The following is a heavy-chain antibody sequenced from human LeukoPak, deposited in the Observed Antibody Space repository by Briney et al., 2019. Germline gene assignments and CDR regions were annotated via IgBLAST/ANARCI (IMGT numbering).Heavy chain of an antibody. CDR1: RFIFNNYA. Sequence: GSLRLSCAASRFIFNNYAMHWVRQAPGKGLEWVAVISYDGSNKYYADSVKGRFTISRDNSKNTLYLQMNSLRAEDTAVYYCARDRVGATDYFDYWGQGTLVTVSS. J-gene: IGHJ4*02. CDR2: ISYDGSNK. D-gene: IGHD1-26*01. CDR3: ARDRVGATDYFDY. V-gene: IGHV3-30-3*01.